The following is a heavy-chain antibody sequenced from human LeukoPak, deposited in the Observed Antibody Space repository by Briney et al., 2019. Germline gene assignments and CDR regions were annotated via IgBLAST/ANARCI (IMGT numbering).Heavy chain of an antibody. CDR3: ARALFPAPYPLDS. V-gene: IGHV3-7*05. CDR2: IKQDGSDK. CDR1: VFSFTTYW. J-gene: IGHJ4*02. Sequence: GGSLRLSCAASVFSFTTYWMSWVRQAPGKGLEWVANIKQDGSDKYYVDSVKGRFTISRDNAKNSLYLQMNSLRAEDTAVYYCARALFPAPYPLDSWGQRTLDTVSS.